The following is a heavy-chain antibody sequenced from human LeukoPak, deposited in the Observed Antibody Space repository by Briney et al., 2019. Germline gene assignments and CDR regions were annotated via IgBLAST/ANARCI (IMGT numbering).Heavy chain of an antibody. Sequence: GGSLRLSCAASGFTFSSYGMTWVRQAPGKGLEWVSSISSSSSYIYYTDSVKGRFTISRDNAKNSLYLQMNSLRAEDTAVYYCARDPLTFFGVPYWGQGTLVTVSS. CDR1: GFTFSSYG. CDR2: ISSSSSYI. D-gene: IGHD3-3*01. J-gene: IGHJ4*02. CDR3: ARDPLTFFGVPY. V-gene: IGHV3-21*01.